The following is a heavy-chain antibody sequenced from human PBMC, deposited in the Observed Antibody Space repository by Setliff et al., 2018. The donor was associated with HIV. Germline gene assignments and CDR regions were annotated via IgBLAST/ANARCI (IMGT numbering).Heavy chain of an antibody. CDR2: INPSDNRT. V-gene: IGHV1-46*02. CDR1: GYTFNNYY. J-gene: IGHJ4*02. D-gene: IGHD3-10*01. Sequence: ASVKVSCKASGYTFNNYYMHWVRQAPGQGLEWMGIINPSDNRTYYAQKFQGRVTMTRDTSTSSVYMELRSLRSEDTAVYYCARVRLYNAALDYWGQGTLVTVSS. CDR3: ARVRLYNAALDY.